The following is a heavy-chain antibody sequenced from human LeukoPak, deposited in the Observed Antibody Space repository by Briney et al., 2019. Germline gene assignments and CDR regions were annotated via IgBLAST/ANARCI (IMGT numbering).Heavy chain of an antibody. CDR1: GFPFSSYG. D-gene: IGHD2-21*02. CDR2: ISYDGSNK. CDR3: AKDRGGGDAYYYYYYGMDV. Sequence: PGRSLRLSCAASGFPFSSYGMHWVRQAPGKGLEWVAVISYDGSNKYYADSVKGRFTISRDNSKNTLYLQMNSLRAEDTAVYYCAKDRGGGDAYYYYYYGMDVWGQGTTVTVSS. V-gene: IGHV3-30*18. J-gene: IGHJ6*02.